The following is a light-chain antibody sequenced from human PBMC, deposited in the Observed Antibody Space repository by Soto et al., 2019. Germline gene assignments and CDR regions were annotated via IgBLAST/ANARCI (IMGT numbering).Light chain of an antibody. J-gene: IGKJ1*01. CDR3: QQYYSYPWT. CDR2: KAS. Sequence: EIQMNQSPSTLSGSVGDRVTITCRASQTISSWLAWYQQKPGKAPKGLIYKASTLESGAPSRFSGSGSGTEFTLTISSLQPDDFATYYCQQYYSYPWTFGQGTKVDIK. V-gene: IGKV1-5*03. CDR1: QTISSW.